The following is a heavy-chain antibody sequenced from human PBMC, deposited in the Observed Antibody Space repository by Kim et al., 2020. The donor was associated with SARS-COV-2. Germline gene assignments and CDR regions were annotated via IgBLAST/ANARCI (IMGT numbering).Heavy chain of an antibody. CDR1: GGSFSGYY. Sequence: SETLSLTCAVYGGSFSGYYWSWIRQPPGKGLEWIGEINHSGSTNYNPSLKSRVTISVDTSKNQFSLKLSSVTAADTTVYYCARGRIYGWLFGESMAGGMDVWGQGTTVTVSS. CDR2: INHSGST. D-gene: IGHD3-10*02. CDR3: ARGRIYGWLFGESMAGGMDV. J-gene: IGHJ6*02. V-gene: IGHV4-34*01.